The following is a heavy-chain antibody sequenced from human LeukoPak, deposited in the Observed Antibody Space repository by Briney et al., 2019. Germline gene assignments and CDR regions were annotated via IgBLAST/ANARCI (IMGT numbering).Heavy chain of an antibody. CDR2: ISWDGGST. V-gene: IGHV3-43*01. CDR1: GFTFDDYT. Sequence: GGSLRLSCAASGFTFDDYTMHWVRQAPGKGLEWVSLISWDGGSTYYADSVKGRITISRDNSKNSLYLQMNSLRTEDTALYYCAKEGMATILDYWGQGTLVTVSS. D-gene: IGHD5-24*01. CDR3: AKEGMATILDY. J-gene: IGHJ4*02.